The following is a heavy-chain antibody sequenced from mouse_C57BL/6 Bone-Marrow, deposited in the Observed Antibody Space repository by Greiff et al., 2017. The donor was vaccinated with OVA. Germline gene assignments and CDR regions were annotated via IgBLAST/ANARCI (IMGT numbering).Heavy chain of an antibody. CDR1: GYTFTSYW. CDR3: ARDYGSSYGFAY. Sequence: QVQLQQPGAELVMPGASVKLSCKASGYTFTSYWMHWVKQRPGQGLEWLGEIDPSDSYTNSNQKFKGKSTLTVAKSSSTAYMLLSSLTSEDSAVYYCARDYGSSYGFAYWGQGTLVTVSA. V-gene: IGHV1-69*01. J-gene: IGHJ3*01. CDR2: IDPSDSYT. D-gene: IGHD1-1*01.